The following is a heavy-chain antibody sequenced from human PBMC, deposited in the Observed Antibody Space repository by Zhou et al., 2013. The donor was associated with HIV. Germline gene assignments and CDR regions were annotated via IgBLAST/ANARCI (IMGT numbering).Heavy chain of an antibody. Sequence: QVQLLQSGAEVKPGASVKVSCKVFGYTLADLAIHWVRLPPGQGLEWMGGFDPEDVMTVYAQKFEGRVSLTQDASSDTAYMSMTGLTSDDTAVYYCATDAFPLSPVPTPFRFWGQGTHVTVSS. CDR3: ATDAFPLSPVPTPFRF. CDR2: FDPEDVMT. CDR1: GYTLADLA. J-gene: IGHJ1*01. V-gene: IGHV1-24*01. D-gene: IGHD1-1*01.